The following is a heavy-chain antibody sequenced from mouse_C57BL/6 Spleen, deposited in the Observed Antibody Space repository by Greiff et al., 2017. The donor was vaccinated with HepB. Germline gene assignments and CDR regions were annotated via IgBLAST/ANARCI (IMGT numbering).Heavy chain of an antibody. J-gene: IGHJ2*01. CDR2: IDPENGDT. CDR1: GFNIKEDY. V-gene: IGHV14-4*01. CDR3: TTGSKLDY. Sequence: EVQLQQSGAELVRPGASVKLSCTASGFNIKEDYMHWVKQRPEQGLEWIGWIDPENGDTEYASKFQGKATITADTSSNTAYLQLSSLTSEDTAVYYCTTGSKLDYWGQGTTLTVSS. D-gene: IGHD2-5*01.